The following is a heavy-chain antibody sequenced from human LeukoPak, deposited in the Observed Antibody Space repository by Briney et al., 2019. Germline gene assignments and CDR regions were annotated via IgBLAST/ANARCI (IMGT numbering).Heavy chain of an antibody. CDR3: ARGIAAAGTSWFDP. CDR1: GGSISSGDYY. Sequence: SETLSLTCTVSGGSISSGDYYWSWIRQPPGKGLEWIGYIYYSGSTYYSPSLKSRVTISVDRSKNQFSLKLSSVTAADTAVYYCARGIAAAGTSWFDPWGQGTLVTVSS. CDR2: IYYSGST. V-gene: IGHV4-30-4*08. D-gene: IGHD6-13*01. J-gene: IGHJ5*02.